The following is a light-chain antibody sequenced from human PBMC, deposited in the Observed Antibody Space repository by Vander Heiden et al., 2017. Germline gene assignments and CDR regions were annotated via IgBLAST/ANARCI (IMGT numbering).Light chain of an antibody. J-gene: IGKJ4*01. Sequence: DIQMTQSPSSLSASVGDRVTITCRASQSISSYLNWYQQKPGKAPKLLISTASSVQTWIPSPFPNTDSFTLFPPALLPLPPPYFSPSSCHQRYSTLLTFGGGTKVEIK. CDR1: QSISSY. CDR2: TAS. CDR3: HQRYSTLLT. V-gene: IGKV1-39*01.